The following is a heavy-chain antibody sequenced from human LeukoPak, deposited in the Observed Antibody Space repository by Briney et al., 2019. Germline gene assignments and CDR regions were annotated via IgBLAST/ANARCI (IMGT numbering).Heavy chain of an antibody. CDR1: GGSFSGYY. V-gene: IGHV4-34*01. Sequence: SETLSLTCAVYGGSFSGYYWSWIRQPPGKGLEWNGEINHSGSTNYNPSLKSRVTISVDTSKNQFSLKLSSVTAADTAVYYCARRVGYCSGGSCYSIDYWGQGTLVTVSS. J-gene: IGHJ4*02. CDR2: INHSGST. D-gene: IGHD2-15*01. CDR3: ARRVGYCSGGSCYSIDY.